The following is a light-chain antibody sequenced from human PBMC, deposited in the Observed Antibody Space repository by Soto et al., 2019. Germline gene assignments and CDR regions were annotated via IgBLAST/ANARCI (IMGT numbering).Light chain of an antibody. CDR2: DVS. CDR3: SSYTSSSTLV. Sequence: QSALTQPASVSGSPGQSITISCTVTSSDVGGYNYVSWYQQHPGKAPKLMIYDVSNLPSGVSNRFSGSKSVNTASLTISGLQAEDEADYYCSSYTSSSTLVFGGGTKLTVL. J-gene: IGLJ2*01. V-gene: IGLV2-14*01. CDR1: SSDVGGYNY.